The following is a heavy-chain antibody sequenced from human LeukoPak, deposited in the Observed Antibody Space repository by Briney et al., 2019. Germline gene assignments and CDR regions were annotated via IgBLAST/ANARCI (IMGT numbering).Heavy chain of an antibody. Sequence: ASVKVSCKVSGYTLTELSMHWVRQAPGKGLEWIGGFDPEDGETIYAQKFQGRVTMTEDTSTDTAYMELSRLRSDDTAVYYCARVQYYSGPFDYWGQGTLVTVSS. J-gene: IGHJ4*02. V-gene: IGHV1-24*01. CDR3: ARVQYYSGPFDY. CDR2: FDPEDGET. CDR1: GYTLTELS. D-gene: IGHD3-10*01.